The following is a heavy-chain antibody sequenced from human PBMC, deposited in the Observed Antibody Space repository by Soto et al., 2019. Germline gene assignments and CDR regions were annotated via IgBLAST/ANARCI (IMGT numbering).Heavy chain of an antibody. Sequence: QDQLVQSGAEVKKPGASVTVSCKASGYSFTNYGVTWVRQAPGQGLEWMGWISAFNGNTHYAQHLQGRVTMTTDASTSTAYMELRSLRSGDTAVYYCARDRGVAPPVAGNTHYYYYMDVWGKGTTVTVSS. CDR2: ISAFNGNT. D-gene: IGHD6-19*01. V-gene: IGHV1-18*01. CDR3: ARDRGVAPPVAGNTHYYYYMDV. J-gene: IGHJ6*03. CDR1: GYSFTNYG.